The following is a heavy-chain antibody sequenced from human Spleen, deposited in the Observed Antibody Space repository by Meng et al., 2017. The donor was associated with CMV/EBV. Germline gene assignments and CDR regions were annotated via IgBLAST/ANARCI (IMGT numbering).Heavy chain of an antibody. V-gene: IGHV4-4*02. J-gene: IGHJ4*02. D-gene: IGHD2-21*01. CDR2: IDDSGST. CDR3: AGGPLFHDY. CDR1: GVSISSNIR. Sequence: QRKEWGPGLVEPSGTLSLTCGVSGVSISSNIRWTWVRQPPGKGLEWIGDIDDSGSTNYNPSLNSRISISLDTSKNQFSLKLSSVTAADTVVYYCAGGPLFHDYWGQGTLVTVSS.